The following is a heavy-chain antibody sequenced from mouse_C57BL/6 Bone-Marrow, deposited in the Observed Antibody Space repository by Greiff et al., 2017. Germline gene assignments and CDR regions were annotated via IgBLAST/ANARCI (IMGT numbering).Heavy chain of an antibody. D-gene: IGHD1-1*01. CDR3: ARGGGDAVGDFDY. V-gene: IGHV1-59*01. CDR2: IDPSDSYT. CDR1: GYTFTSYW. Sequence: VKLQQPGAELVRPGTSVKLSCKASGYTFTSYWMHWVKQRPGQGLEWIGVIDPSDSYTNSNPKFKGKATLTVDTSSSTAYMQLSSLTSEDSAVYYWARGGGDAVGDFDYWGQGTTLTVSS. J-gene: IGHJ2*01.